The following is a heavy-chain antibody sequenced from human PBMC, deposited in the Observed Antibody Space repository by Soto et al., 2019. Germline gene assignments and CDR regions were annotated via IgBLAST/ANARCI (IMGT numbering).Heavy chain of an antibody. CDR2: IRSKANSYAT. J-gene: IGHJ4*02. Sequence: GCMEISSAASGFTFSGSAVHGVRQASGKGLEWVGRIRSKANSYATAYAASVKGRFTISRDDSKNTAYLQMNSLKTEDTAVYYCTRHSSSGPAIRIFDYWGQGTLVTVSS. V-gene: IGHV3-73*01. CDR1: GFTFSGSA. CDR3: TRHSSSGPAIRIFDY. D-gene: IGHD6-19*01.